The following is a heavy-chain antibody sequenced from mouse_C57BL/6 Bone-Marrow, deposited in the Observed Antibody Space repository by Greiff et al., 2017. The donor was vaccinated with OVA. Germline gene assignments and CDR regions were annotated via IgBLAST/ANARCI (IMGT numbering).Heavy chain of an antibody. CDR3: ATPPAGDAPWFAY. D-gene: IGHD2-13*01. V-gene: IGHV1-19*01. CDR2: INPYNGGT. CDR1: GYTFTDYY. Sequence: EVQLQQSGPVLVKPGASVKMSCKASGYTFTDYYMNWVKQSHGKSLEWIGVINPYNGGTSYNQKFKGKATLTVDKSSSTAYMELNSLTSEDSAVYYCATPPAGDAPWFAYWGQGTLVTVSA. J-gene: IGHJ3*01.